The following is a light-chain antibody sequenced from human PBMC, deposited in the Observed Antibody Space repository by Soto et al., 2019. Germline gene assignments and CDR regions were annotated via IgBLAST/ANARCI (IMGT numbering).Light chain of an antibody. CDR2: GAS. CDR3: QQYYSYPLT. V-gene: IGKV3-15*01. J-gene: IGKJ1*01. Sequence: EIVMTQSPATLSVSPGERATLSCRASQNIDNNLAWYQQKLGQTPRLLIYGASTRATGAPARFSGSGSGTDFTLTISCLQSEDFATYYCQQYYSYPLTFGQGTKVEIK. CDR1: QNIDNN.